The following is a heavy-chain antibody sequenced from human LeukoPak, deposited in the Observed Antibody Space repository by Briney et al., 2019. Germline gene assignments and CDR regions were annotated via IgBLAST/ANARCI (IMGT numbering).Heavy chain of an antibody. D-gene: IGHD2-21*01. V-gene: IGHV3-23*01. CDR1: GFPFETNA. J-gene: IGHJ4*02. Sequence: GGSLRLSGATSGFPFETNAMSWVRQAPGKGLEWVATIGNTETFYADSVTGRFTIARDNSKNTVNLQMNRLRVEDTAIYYCAKDWPQFNRVFDCFDSWGQGTLVTVSS. CDR3: AKDWPQFNRVFDCFDS. CDR2: IGNTET.